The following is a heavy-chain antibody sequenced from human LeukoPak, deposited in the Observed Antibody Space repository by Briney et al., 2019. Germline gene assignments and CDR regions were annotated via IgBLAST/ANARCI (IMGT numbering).Heavy chain of an antibody. CDR3: ARSTPALRFFEWLSPGDYYYYMDV. J-gene: IGHJ6*03. CDR1: GGTFSSYT. D-gene: IGHD3-3*01. V-gene: IGHV1-69*02. CDR2: IIPILGIA. Sequence: SVKVSCKASGGTFSSYTISWVRQAPGQGLEWMGRIIPILGIANYAQKFQGRVTITADKSTSTAYMELSSLRSEDTAVYYCARSTPALRFFEWLSPGDYYYYMDVWGKGTTVTVSS.